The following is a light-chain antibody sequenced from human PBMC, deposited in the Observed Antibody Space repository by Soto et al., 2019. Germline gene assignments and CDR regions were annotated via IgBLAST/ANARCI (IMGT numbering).Light chain of an antibody. CDR1: KLGDKY. Sequence: SYELTQPPSVSVSPGQTASITCSGDKLGDKYACWYQQKPGQSPVLVIYQNSKRPSGIPERFSGSNSGNTATLTISWTQAMDEADYYCQAWGSSTVVFGGGTKLTVL. CDR2: QNS. V-gene: IGLV3-1*01. J-gene: IGLJ2*01. CDR3: QAWGSSTVV.